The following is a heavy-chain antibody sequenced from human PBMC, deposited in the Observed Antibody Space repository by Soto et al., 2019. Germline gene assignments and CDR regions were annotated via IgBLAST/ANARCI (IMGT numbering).Heavy chain of an antibody. CDR3: ARDRCSSTSCYERWFDP. J-gene: IGHJ5*02. V-gene: IGHV4-59*01. D-gene: IGHD2-2*01. CDR1: GGSISSYY. Sequence: SETLSLTCTVSGGSISSYYWSWIRQPPGKGLEWIGYIYYSGSTNYNPSLKSRVTISVDTSKNQFSLKLSSVTAADTAVYYCARDRCSSTSCYERWFDPWGQGTLVTVSS. CDR2: IYYSGST.